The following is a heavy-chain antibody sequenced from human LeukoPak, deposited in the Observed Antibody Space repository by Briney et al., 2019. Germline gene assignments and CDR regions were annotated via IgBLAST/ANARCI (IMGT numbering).Heavy chain of an antibody. J-gene: IGHJ3*02. Sequence: GASVKVSCKASGDTSGSYAMNWVRRASGQGLERVARIIPLLGITNHAQKLQGRVTVNADTSTNTVYMELSSLRPDDTAVYYCARARSRITFGGIRHAFDIWGQGTLVTASS. CDR2: IIPLLGIT. V-gene: IGHV1-69*04. CDR1: GDTSGSYA. D-gene: IGHD3-16*01. CDR3: ARARSRITFGGIRHAFDI.